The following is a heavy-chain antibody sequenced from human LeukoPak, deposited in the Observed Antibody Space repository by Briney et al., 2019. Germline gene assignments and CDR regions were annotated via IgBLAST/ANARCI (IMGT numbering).Heavy chain of an antibody. Sequence: GGSPRLSCAGSGFTFRSYSMNWVRQAPGKGLDWVSSISSSSSYIYYADSVKGRFTISRDNAKNSVYLQMNSLRADDTAVYYCARDSGPGGGRSPTFDYWGQGTLVTVSS. CDR3: ARDSGPGGGRSPTFDY. CDR1: GFTFRSYS. CDR2: ISSSSSYI. D-gene: IGHD1-26*01. V-gene: IGHV3-21*01. J-gene: IGHJ4*02.